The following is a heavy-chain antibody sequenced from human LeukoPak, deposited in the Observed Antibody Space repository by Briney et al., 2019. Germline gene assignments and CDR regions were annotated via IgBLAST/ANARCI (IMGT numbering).Heavy chain of an antibody. V-gene: IGHV4-34*01. J-gene: IGHJ5*02. CDR3: ARVVGSPGTTVIWFDP. CDR2: INHSGST. Sequence: PSETLSLTCAVYGGSFSGYYWSWIRQPPGKGLEWIGEINHSGSTNYNPSLKSRVTISVDTSKNQFSLKLSSVTAADTAVYYCARVVGSPGTTVIWFDPWGQGTPVTVSS. D-gene: IGHD4-17*01. CDR1: GGSFSGYY.